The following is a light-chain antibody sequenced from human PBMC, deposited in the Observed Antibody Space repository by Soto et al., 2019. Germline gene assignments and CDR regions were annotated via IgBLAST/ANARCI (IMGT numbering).Light chain of an antibody. J-gene: IGLJ2*01. Sequence: QSVLTQPPSVSGAPGQRVTISCTGSSSNIGAGYDVHWYQQLPGTAPKLLIYANTNRPSGVPDRFSGSKSGTSASLAITGLQTEDEADYYCQSYDSSLNGGVFGGGTKLTVL. CDR1: SSNIGAGYD. V-gene: IGLV1-40*01. CDR2: ANT. CDR3: QSYDSSLNGGV.